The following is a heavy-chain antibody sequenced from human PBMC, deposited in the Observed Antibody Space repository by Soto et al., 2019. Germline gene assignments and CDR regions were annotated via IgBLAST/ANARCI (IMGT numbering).Heavy chain of an antibody. CDR1: GFTLSAYW. D-gene: IGHD6-13*01. V-gene: IGHV3-7*05. CDR3: ARDVSPGSSSLYLDAFDI. J-gene: IGHJ3*02. CDR2: INRDGSKK. Sequence: EVQLEESGGDLVQPGGSLRLSCAASGFTLSAYWMTWVRESPGTGLEWVANINRDGSKKSYLDSMRGRFTISRDNVGNSLYLQMDSLRADDTALYYCARDVSPGSSSLYLDAFDIWGQGTMVTVSS.